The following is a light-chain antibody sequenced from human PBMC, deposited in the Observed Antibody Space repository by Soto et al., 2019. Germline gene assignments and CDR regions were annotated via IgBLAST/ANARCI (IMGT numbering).Light chain of an antibody. CDR3: GTWDSSLSAYV. Sequence: QSVLTQAPAGFAGPGRKVTSSCSGSSSNIGNNYVSWYQQLPGTAPKLLIYDNNKRPSGIPDRFSGSKSGTSATLGITGLQTGDEADYYCGTWDSSLSAYVFGPGTKVTVL. CDR1: SSNIGNNY. CDR2: DNN. J-gene: IGLJ1*01. V-gene: IGLV1-51*01.